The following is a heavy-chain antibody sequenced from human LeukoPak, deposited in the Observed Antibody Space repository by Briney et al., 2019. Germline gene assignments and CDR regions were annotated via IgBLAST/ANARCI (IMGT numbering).Heavy chain of an antibody. J-gene: IGHJ4*02. D-gene: IGHD3-22*01. CDR1: GFTISSYA. CDR2: ISGSGGST. Sequence: GGSLRLSCAASGFTISSYAMSWVRQAPGKGLEWVSAISGSGGSTYYADSVKGRFTISRDNSKNTLYLQMNSLRAEDTAVYYCAKDGLAYYYDGTFDYWGQGTLVTVSS. V-gene: IGHV3-23*01. CDR3: AKDGLAYYYDGTFDY.